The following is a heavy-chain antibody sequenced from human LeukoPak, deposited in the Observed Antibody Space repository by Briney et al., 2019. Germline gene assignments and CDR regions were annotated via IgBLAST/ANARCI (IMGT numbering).Heavy chain of an antibody. V-gene: IGHV1-2*02. J-gene: IGHJ4*02. CDR1: GYTFTSYG. Sequence: ASVKVSCKASGYTFTSYGISWVRQAPGQGLEWMGWINPNSGGTNYAQKFQGRVTMTRDTSISTAYMELSRLRSDDTAVYYCARAGLLYYLNWNVESYYFDYWGQGTLVTVSS. CDR2: INPNSGGT. D-gene: IGHD1-20*01. CDR3: ARAGLLYYLNWNVESYYFDY.